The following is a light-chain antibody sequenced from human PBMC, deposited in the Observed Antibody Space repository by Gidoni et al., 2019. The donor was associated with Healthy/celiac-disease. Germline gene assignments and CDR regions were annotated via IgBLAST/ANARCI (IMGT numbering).Light chain of an antibody. J-gene: IGKJ2*04. CDR3: QQYNSYSCS. CDR1: QSISSL. V-gene: IGKV1-5*03. CDR2: KAS. Sequence: DILMSPSPPTLSASVGDRVTITCRASQSISSLLSWYQQKPGKAPKLLIYKASSLERGVPSRFSGSGSGTEFTLTISSLQPDDLATYYCQQYNSYSCSFGQGTKLEIK.